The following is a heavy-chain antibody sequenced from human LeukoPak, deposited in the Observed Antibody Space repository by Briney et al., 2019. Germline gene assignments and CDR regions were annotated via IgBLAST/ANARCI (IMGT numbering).Heavy chain of an antibody. CDR3: ARGDWFDP. V-gene: IGHV4-61*02. CDR1: GGSMSSGNYY. J-gene: IGHJ5*02. CDR2: IDNSGSI. Sequence: PSQTLSLTCTVSGGSMSSGNYYWSWIRRPAGKGLEWIGRIDNSGSINYNPSLRSRVTISLDTSKNQFSLNLTSVTAADTAVYYCARGDWFDPWGQGTLVAVSS.